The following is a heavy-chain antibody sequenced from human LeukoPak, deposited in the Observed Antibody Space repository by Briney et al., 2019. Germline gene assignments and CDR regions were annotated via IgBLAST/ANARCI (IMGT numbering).Heavy chain of an antibody. D-gene: IGHD3-9*01. CDR1: GDSVSGNRAT. J-gene: IGHJ4*02. CDR3: GRAEHDWGSDY. V-gene: IGHV6-1*01. CDR2: IYYRSKWYS. Sequence: SQTLSLTCAISGDSVSGNRATWNWLRQSPSRGLEWLGRIYYRSKWYSDYAVSVKGRITINPDTSKNQFSLLLNSVTPEDTGVYFCGRAEHDWGSDYWGQGTLVTVSS.